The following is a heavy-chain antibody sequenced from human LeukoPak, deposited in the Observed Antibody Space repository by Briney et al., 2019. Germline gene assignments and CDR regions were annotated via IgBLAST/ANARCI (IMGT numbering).Heavy chain of an antibody. V-gene: IGHV6-1*01. Sequence: SQTLSLTCAISGDRVSSNTAAWNWIRQSPSRGLEWLGRTYYRSKWYNDYAVSVKSRITINPDTSKNQFSLQLNSVTPEDTAVYYCARETLYYDRSGQQFFDYWGQGTLVTVSS. D-gene: IGHD3-22*01. CDR1: GDRVSSNTAA. J-gene: IGHJ4*02. CDR3: ARETLYYDRSGQQFFDY. CDR2: TYYRSKWYN.